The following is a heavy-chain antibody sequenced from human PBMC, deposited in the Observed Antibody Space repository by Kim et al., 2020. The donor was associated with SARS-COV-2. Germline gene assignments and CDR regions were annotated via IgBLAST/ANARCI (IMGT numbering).Heavy chain of an antibody. Sequence: GGSLRLSCAASGFTFSSYGMHWVRQAPGKGLEWVAVIWYDGSNKYYADSVKGRFTISRDNSKNTLYLQMNSLRAEDTAVYYCAKDRSPSSSLQYYYYYGMDDWGKGTTVTVSS. J-gene: IGHJ6*04. V-gene: IGHV3-33*06. CDR1: GFTFSSYG. D-gene: IGHD6-13*01. CDR3: AKDRSPSSSLQYYYYYGMDD. CDR2: IWYDGSNK.